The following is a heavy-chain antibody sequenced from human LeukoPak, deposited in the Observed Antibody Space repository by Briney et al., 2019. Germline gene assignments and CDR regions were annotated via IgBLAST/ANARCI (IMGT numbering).Heavy chain of an antibody. CDR3: VKARMPHCGTDCLES. CDR1: GFTVSSNY. J-gene: IGHJ4*02. V-gene: IGHV3-66*01. CDR2: IHGGGQI. D-gene: IGHD2-21*02. Sequence: GGSLRLSCAASGFTVSSNYVSWVRQAPGKGLEWVVVIHGGGQIHYADSVRDRFTISRDNFENTVSLQMNSLRAEDTAVYYCVKARMPHCGTDCLESWGQGTLVTVSS.